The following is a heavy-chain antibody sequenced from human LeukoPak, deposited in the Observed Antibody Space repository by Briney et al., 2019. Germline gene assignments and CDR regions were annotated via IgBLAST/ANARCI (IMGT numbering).Heavy chain of an antibody. J-gene: IGHJ4*02. CDR3: AKDGYSSSWYYFDY. V-gene: IGHV3-23*01. CDR1: GFTFSHYA. CDR2: IRGICGNT. Sequence: PGGSLRLSCAASGFTFSHYAMSWVRQAPGKGLEGVSGIRGICGNTYYSDSVKGRFTISRDNSRNTLYLQMNSLRAEDTAVYYCAKDGYSSSWYYFDYWGQGTLVTVSS. D-gene: IGHD6-13*01.